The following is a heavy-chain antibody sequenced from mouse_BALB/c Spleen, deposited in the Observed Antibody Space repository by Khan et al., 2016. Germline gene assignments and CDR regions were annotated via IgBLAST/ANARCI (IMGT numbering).Heavy chain of an antibody. V-gene: IGHV1-80*01. CDR3: ARSGYGYDY. Sequence: VQLQESGAELVRPGSSVKISCKASGYAFSIYWMNWVKQRPGQGLEWIGQIYPGDGDTDYNGKFKDKATLTADKSSSTAYMQLRSLTSEDSAVYFCARSGYGYDYWGQGTTLTVSS. CDR2: IYPGDGDT. J-gene: IGHJ2*01. CDR1: GYAFSIYW. D-gene: IGHD2-2*01.